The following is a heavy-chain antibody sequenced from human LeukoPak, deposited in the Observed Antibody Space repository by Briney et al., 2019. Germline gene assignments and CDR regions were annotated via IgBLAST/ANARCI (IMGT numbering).Heavy chain of an antibody. CDR1: GFTFRDSA. Sequence: GGSLRLSCSGAGFTFRDSAFHWVRQAPGKGLEWVAVISDDGSKRFYAGSVKGRFTISRDNSRDTLYLHMQTLRPEDSAVYYCARGSGFVMVCEINPDNWFDPWGQGTPVTVSS. J-gene: IGHJ5*02. CDR3: ARGSGFVMVCEINPDNWFDP. V-gene: IGHV3-30*04. CDR2: ISDDGSKR. D-gene: IGHD3-3*01.